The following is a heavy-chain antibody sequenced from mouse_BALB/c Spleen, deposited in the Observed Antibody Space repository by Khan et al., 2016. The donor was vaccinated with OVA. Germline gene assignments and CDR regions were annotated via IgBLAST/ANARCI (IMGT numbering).Heavy chain of an antibody. D-gene: IGHD1-2*01. CDR1: GFIFSSYG. J-gene: IGHJ4*01. V-gene: IGHV5-6*01. CDR2: MSSGGSFT. CDR3: SRFVTTTTGDYYGMDY. Sequence: EVELVESGGDLVKPGGSLKLSCAASGFIFSSYGMSWVRQTPDKRMEWVATMSSGGSFTYYLESVKGRFTISRDNDKHTLYLQVNSLKSEDTAIYYCSRFVTTTTGDYYGMDYWGQGTSVTVSS.